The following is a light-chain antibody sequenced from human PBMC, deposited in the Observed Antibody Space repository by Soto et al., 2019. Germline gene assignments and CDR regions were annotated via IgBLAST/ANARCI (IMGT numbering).Light chain of an antibody. J-gene: IGKJ1*01. Sequence: EIALTQSPGTLSLYPGERATLSCRASQSVGSRFLAWYQQKPGQAPRLLIYGASNRATGIPDRFSGSGSGTDFTLTISRLEPEDSAVYYCQQYDSSPWTFGQGTKVDIK. CDR2: GAS. CDR1: QSVGSRF. V-gene: IGKV3-20*01. CDR3: QQYDSSPWT.